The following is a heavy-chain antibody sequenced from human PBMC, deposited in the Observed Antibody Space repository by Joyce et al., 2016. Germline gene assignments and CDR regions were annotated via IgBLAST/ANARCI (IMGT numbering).Heavy chain of an antibody. CDR2: IDQSGSA. J-gene: IGHJ6*02. CDR3: ARGRNYYGSGSWTGMDV. CDR1: GGSFSDYS. V-gene: IGHV4-34*01. D-gene: IGHD3-10*01. Sequence: QVQLQQRGAGLLKPSETLSLTCAVYGGSFSDYSWPLIRQPPGKGREGVGEIDQSGSADSNPSLKRRVTISVDTSKNQFSLRRTSVTAADTAVYYCARGRNYYGSGSWTGMDVWGPGTTVTVSS.